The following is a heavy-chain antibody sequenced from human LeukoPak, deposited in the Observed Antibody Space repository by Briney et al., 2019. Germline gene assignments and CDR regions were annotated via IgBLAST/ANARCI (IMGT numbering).Heavy chain of an antibody. CDR3: ARGPWFGELGYYYYYMDV. V-gene: IGHV4-34*01. CDR2: INHSGGT. CDR1: GGPFSGYY. Sequence: PSETLSLTCAVYGGPFSGYYWSWIRQPPGKGLEWIGEINHSGGTNYSPSLKSRVTISVDTSKNQFSLKLSSVTAADTAVYYCARGPWFGELGYYYYYMDVWGKGTTVTVSS. D-gene: IGHD3-10*01. J-gene: IGHJ6*03.